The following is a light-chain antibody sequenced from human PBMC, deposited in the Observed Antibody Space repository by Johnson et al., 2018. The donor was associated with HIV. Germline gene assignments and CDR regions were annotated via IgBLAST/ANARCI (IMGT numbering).Light chain of an antibody. CDR2: DNN. Sequence: QPVLTQPPSVSAAPGQKVTISCSGSSSNIGNNYVSWYQQLPGTAPKLLIYDNNKRPSGIPDRFSGSKYGTSATLGITGLQTGDEADYYCGTWDSSLSAMGLGTGTKVTVL. V-gene: IGLV1-51*01. CDR3: GTWDSSLSAMG. J-gene: IGLJ1*01. CDR1: SSNIGNNY.